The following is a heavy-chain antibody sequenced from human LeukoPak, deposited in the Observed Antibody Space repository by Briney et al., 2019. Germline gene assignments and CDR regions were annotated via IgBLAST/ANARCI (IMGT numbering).Heavy chain of an antibody. CDR3: ARETWQQLYDY. D-gene: IGHD6-13*01. CDR1: GFTFSSYS. Sequence: GGSLRLSCAASGFTFSSYSMKWVRQAPGKGLEWVSSISSSSSYIYYADSVKGRFTISRDNAKNSLYLQMNSLRAEDTAVYYCARETWQQLYDYWGQGTLVTVSS. V-gene: IGHV3-21*01. CDR2: ISSSSSYI. J-gene: IGHJ4*02.